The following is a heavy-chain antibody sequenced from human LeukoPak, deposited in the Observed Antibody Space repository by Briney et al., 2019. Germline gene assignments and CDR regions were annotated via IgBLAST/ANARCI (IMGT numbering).Heavy chain of an antibody. Sequence: PGGSLRLSCATSGFTFSNYWMSWVRRAPGKGLEWVANIKQDGSDKYYVDFVKGRLTISRDNAKNSLYLQMNTLRAEDTAVYYCARDHGDYVGDRLDYWGQGTLVTVSS. J-gene: IGHJ4*02. CDR1: GFTFSNYW. D-gene: IGHD4-17*01. CDR2: IKQDGSDK. CDR3: ARDHGDYVGDRLDY. V-gene: IGHV3-7*01.